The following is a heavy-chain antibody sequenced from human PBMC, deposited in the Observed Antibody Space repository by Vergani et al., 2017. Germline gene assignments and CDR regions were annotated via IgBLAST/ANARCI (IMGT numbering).Heavy chain of an antibody. CDR2: ISYDGSIK. D-gene: IGHD2-2*02. CDR3: ANTAPAAIAPCDY. J-gene: IGHJ4*02. CDR1: GFTFSSYG. V-gene: IGHV3-30*18. Sequence: QVQLVESGGGVVQPGRSLRLSCAASGFTFSSYGMHWVRQAPGKGLEWVADISYDGSIKYYADSVKGRFTISRDNSKNTLYLQMNSLRAEDTAVYYCANTAPAAIAPCDYWGEGTLVTVSS.